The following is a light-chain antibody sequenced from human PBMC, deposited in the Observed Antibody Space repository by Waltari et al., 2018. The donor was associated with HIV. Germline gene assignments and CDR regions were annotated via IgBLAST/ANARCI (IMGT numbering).Light chain of an antibody. V-gene: IGLV1-40*01. CDR1: SSNIGAGYD. CDR3: QSYDSSLSNWV. Sequence: QSVLTQPPSVSGAPGQRVTISCTGSSSNIGAGYDVHWYQQLPGTAPKLLIYGNSKRPSGVPDRFSGSKSGTSASLATTGLQPDDETDYYCQSYDSSLSNWVFGGGTKVTVL. J-gene: IGLJ3*02. CDR2: GNS.